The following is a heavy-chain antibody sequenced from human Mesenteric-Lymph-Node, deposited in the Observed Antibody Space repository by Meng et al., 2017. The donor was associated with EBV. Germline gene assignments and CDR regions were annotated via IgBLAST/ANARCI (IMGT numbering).Heavy chain of an antibody. D-gene: IGHD2-15*01. Sequence: QGQLGQAGEEVKKPGASVKVSCKASGYTFTANYMHWVRQAPGQGLEWMGIMNPSVGSASYAQKFQDKVTMTRDTSTTTVYMELNSLRSEDTAVYYCARVDCSGGSCYPDYWGQGTLVTVSS. CDR2: MNPSVGSA. V-gene: IGHV1-46*01. CDR3: ARVDCSGGSCYPDY. CDR1: GYTFTANY. J-gene: IGHJ4*02.